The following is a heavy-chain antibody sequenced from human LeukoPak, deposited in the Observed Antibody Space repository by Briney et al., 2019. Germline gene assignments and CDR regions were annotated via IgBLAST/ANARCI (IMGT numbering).Heavy chain of an antibody. V-gene: IGHV3-21*01. CDR1: GFTFSSYS. Sequence: GGSLRLSCAASGFTFSSYSMNWVRQAPGKGLEWVSSISSSSSYIYYADSVKGRFTISRDNAKNSLYLQMNSLRAEDTAVYYCARDLIPDYYGSGSYHYYYGVDVWGQGTTVTVSS. CDR2: ISSSSSYI. J-gene: IGHJ6*02. D-gene: IGHD3-10*01. CDR3: ARDLIPDYYGSGSYHYYYGVDV.